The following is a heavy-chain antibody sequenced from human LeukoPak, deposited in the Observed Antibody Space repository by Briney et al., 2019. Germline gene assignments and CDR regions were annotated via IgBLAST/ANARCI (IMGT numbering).Heavy chain of an antibody. Sequence: SETPSLTCTVSGGSISSYYWSWIRQPPGKGLEWIGYIYYSGSTNYNPSLKSRVTISVDTSKNQFSLKLSSVTAADTAVYYCAGNEYSSSSEAPLLDYWGQGTLVTVSS. D-gene: IGHD6-6*01. CDR2: IYYSGST. V-gene: IGHV4-59*08. CDR3: AGNEYSSSSEAPLLDY. J-gene: IGHJ4*02. CDR1: GGSISSYY.